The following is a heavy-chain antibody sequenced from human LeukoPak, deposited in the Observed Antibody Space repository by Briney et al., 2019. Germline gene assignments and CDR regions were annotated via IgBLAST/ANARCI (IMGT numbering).Heavy chain of an antibody. CDR2: ISSNGGST. CDR1: GFTFSSYA. CDR3: ARYRSPGAFDY. V-gene: IGHV3-64*01. J-gene: IGHJ4*02. D-gene: IGHD3-16*02. Sequence: TGGSLRLSCAASGFTFSSYAMHWVRQAPGKGLEYVSAISSNGGSTYYAKSVKGRCTISRDNSKNTLYLQMGSLRAEDMAVYYCARYRSPGAFDYWGQGTLVTVSS.